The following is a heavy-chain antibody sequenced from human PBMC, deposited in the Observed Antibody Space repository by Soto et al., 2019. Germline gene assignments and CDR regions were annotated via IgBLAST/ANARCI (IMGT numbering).Heavy chain of an antibody. Sequence: EVQLLESGGGLVQPGESLRLSCAASGFTFSSYAMSWVRQAPGKGLEWVAVISGSDDSTYYAASVKGRFTISRDNSTNTMYLPTNSLRAEDTAVYYCAKRSSSSTFDYWGQGTLVTVSS. V-gene: IGHV3-23*01. J-gene: IGHJ4*02. CDR2: ISGSDDST. CDR1: GFTFSSYA. CDR3: AKRSSSSTFDY. D-gene: IGHD6-6*01.